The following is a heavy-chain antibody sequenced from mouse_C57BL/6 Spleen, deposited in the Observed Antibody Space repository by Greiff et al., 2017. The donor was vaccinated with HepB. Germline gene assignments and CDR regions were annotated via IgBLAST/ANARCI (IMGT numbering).Heavy chain of an antibody. D-gene: IGHD1-1*01. Sequence: VQLQQSGPELVKPGASVKISCKASGYTFTDYYMNWVKQSHGKSLEWIGDINPNNGGTSYNQKFKGKATLTVDKSSSTAYMELRSLTSEDSAVYYCARSGYYYGSSDYWGQGTTLTVSS. CDR3: ARSGYYYGSSDY. CDR1: GYTFTDYY. V-gene: IGHV1-26*01. J-gene: IGHJ2*01. CDR2: INPNNGGT.